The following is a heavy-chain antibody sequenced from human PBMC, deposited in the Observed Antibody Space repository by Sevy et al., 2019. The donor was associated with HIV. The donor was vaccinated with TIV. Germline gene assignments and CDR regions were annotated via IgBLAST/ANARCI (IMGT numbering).Heavy chain of an antibody. V-gene: IGHV3-30-3*01. CDR2: ISYDGSNK. D-gene: IGHD5-12*01. CDR3: ARDGDIGSGGAFDI. Sequence: GGSLRLSCAASGFTFSSYAMHWVRQAPGKGLEWVAVISYDGSNKYYADSVKGRFTISRDNSKNTLYLQMNSLRAEDMAVYYCARDGDIGSGGAFDIWGQGTMVTVSS. CDR1: GFTFSSYA. J-gene: IGHJ3*02.